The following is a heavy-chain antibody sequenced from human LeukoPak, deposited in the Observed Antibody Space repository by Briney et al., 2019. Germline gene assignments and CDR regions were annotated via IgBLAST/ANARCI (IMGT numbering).Heavy chain of an antibody. CDR2: IYYSGST. CDR3: ARCAAVWFGEFGCDY. V-gene: IGHV4-59*01. J-gene: IGHJ4*02. D-gene: IGHD3-10*01. CDR1: GGSISSYY. Sequence: PSETLSLTCTVSGGSISSYYWSWIRQPPGKGLGWVGYIYYSGSTNYNPSLKSRVTISVDTSKNQFSLKLSSVTAADTAVYYCARCAAVWFGEFGCDYWGQGTLVTVSS.